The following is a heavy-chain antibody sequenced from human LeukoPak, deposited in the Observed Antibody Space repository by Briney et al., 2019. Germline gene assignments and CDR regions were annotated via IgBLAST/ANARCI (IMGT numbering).Heavy chain of an antibody. D-gene: IGHD2/OR15-2a*01. CDR2: ISSSSSYI. CDR1: GFTFSSYS. CDR3: ARELIGSTADYFDY. Sequence: GGSLRLSCAASGFTFSSYSMNWVRQAPGKGLEWVSSISSSSSYIYYADSVKGRFTISRDNAKNSLYLQMNSLRAEDTAVYYCARELIGSTADYFDYWGQGTLVTVSS. V-gene: IGHV3-21*01. J-gene: IGHJ4*02.